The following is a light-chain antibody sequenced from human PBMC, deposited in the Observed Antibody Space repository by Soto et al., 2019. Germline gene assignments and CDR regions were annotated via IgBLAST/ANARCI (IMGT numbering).Light chain of an antibody. Sequence: DIQMTQSPSTLSTSVGDRVTITCRASQSISSWLAWYQQKPGKAPKLLIYDASSLESGVPSRFSGSGSGTEFTLTSSSLQPDDFATYYCQQYHSYSPTFGQGTKREIK. J-gene: IGKJ2*01. CDR2: DAS. CDR3: QQYHSYSPT. CDR1: QSISSW. V-gene: IGKV1-5*01.